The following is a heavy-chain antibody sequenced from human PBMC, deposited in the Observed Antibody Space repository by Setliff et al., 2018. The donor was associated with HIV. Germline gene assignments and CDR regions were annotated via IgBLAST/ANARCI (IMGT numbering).Heavy chain of an antibody. J-gene: IGHJ4*02. D-gene: IGHD6-13*01. CDR2: IIPIFGTA. Sequence: SVKVSCKASGGTFSSYAISWVRQAPGQGLEWMGGIIPIFGTANYAQKFQGRVTITADESTSTAYMELSSLRSEDTAVHYCARSRIAAAGTPHYFDYWGQGTLVTVSS. CDR3: ARSRIAAAGTPHYFDY. CDR1: GGTFSSYA. V-gene: IGHV1-69*13.